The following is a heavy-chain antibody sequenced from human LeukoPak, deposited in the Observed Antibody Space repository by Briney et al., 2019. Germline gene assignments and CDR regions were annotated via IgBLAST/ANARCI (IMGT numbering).Heavy chain of an antibody. CDR2: ISLTGLT. J-gene: IGHJ4*02. V-gene: IGHV4-4*02. Sequence: SETLSLTCGVSGGSISNTNWWSWVRQPPGQGLEWIGEISLTGLTHYTPSLESRVTVSLDKSKNQLSLNLTSVTAADTAVYYCSRENGAFSPFGYWGQGTLVTVLS. CDR3: SRENGAFSPFGY. D-gene: IGHD2-8*01. CDR1: GGSISNTNW.